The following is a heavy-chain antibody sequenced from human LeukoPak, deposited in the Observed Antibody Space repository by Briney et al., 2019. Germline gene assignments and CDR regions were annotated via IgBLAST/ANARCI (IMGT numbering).Heavy chain of an antibody. D-gene: IGHD3-22*01. CDR1: GFTFSSYG. J-gene: IGHJ4*02. CDR2: IWYDGSNK. CDR3: AKDLQGYYYDSSGYRGDY. V-gene: IGHV3-33*06. Sequence: PGRSLRLSCAASGFTFSSYGMHWVRQAPGKGLEWVAVIWYDGSNKYYADSVKGRFTISRDNSKNTLYLQMNSLRAEDTAVYYCAKDLQGYYYDSSGYRGDYWGQGTLVTVSS.